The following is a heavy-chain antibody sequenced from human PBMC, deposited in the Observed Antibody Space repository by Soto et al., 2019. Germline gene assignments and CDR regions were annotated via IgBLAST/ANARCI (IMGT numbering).Heavy chain of an antibody. CDR3: ARDLGPPRIVFDSNSYYFDY. J-gene: IGHJ4*01. CDR2: INPSGGDT. Sequence: ASVKVSCKTSGYTFTTYYIHWVRQAPGQGLEWMGIINPSGGDTTYPQKFQGRVTMTSDTSTSTVYMELASLRFEDSAMYYCARDLGPPRIVFDSNSYYFDYWGHGTLVTVSS. CDR1: GYTFTTYY. D-gene: IGHD2-21*01. V-gene: IGHV1-46*01.